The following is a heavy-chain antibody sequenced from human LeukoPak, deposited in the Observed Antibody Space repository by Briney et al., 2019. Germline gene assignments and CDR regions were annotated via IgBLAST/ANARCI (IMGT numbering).Heavy chain of an antibody. CDR3: ARGGSALFDS. V-gene: IGHV4-4*09. CDR1: GDSISSYY. D-gene: IGHD2-15*01. Sequence: MSSETLSLTCAVSGDSISSYYWSWIRRPPGKGLEWLAYIYASGSTDYNPSLKSRVTISVDTSKNQISLKLSSVTAADTAVYYCARGGSALFDSWGQGTLVTVSS. J-gene: IGHJ4*02. CDR2: IYASGST.